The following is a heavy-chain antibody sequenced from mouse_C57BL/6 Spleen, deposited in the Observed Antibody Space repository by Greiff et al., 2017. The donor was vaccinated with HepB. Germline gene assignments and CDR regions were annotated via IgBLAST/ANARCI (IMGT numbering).Heavy chain of an antibody. J-gene: IGHJ3*01. Sequence: QVQLQQPGAELVKPGASVKLSCMASGYTFTSYWMHWVKQRPGQGLEWIGMIHPNSGSTNYNEKFKSKATVTVDKSSSTAYMQLSRLTSEDTAVYYCAGSTGSPWFAYWGQGTLVTVSA. D-gene: IGHD1-1*01. CDR3: AGSTGSPWFAY. CDR2: IHPNSGST. V-gene: IGHV1-64*01. CDR1: GYTFTSYW.